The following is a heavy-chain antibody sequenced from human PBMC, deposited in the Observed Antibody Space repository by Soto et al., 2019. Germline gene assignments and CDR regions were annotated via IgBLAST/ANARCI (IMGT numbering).Heavy chain of an antibody. CDR3: ARAPPGPYYYYYYMDV. Sequence: ASVKVSCKASGYTFTSYGISWVRQAPGQGLEWMGWISAYNGNTNYAQKLQGRVTMTTDTSTSTAYMELRSLRSDDTAVYYCARAPPGPYYYYYYMDVWGKGTTVTVSS. V-gene: IGHV1-18*01. J-gene: IGHJ6*03. CDR2: ISAYNGNT. CDR1: GYTFTSYG.